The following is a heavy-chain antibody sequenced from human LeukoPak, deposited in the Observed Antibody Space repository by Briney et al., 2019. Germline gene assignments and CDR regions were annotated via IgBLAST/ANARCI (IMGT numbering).Heavy chain of an antibody. J-gene: IGHJ5*02. CDR2: INHSGST. CDR3: ARQGPYHIPIVATRSWFDP. V-gene: IGHV4-34*01. Sequence: PSETLSLTCAVYGGSFSGYYWSWIRQPPGKGLEWIGEINHSGSTNYNPSLKSRVTISVDTSKNQFSLKLSSVTAVDTAVYYCARQGPYHIPIVATRSWFDPWGQGTLVTVSS. CDR1: GGSFSGYY. D-gene: IGHD5-12*01.